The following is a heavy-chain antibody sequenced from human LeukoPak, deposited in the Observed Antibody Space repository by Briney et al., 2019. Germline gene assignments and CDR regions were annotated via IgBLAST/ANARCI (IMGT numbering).Heavy chain of an antibody. Sequence: SVKVSCKASGGTFSNYAISWVRQAPGQGLEWMGRIIPIVGITNYAQKVRGRVTITADKFTSTAYMELSSLRSEDTAVYYCTGPDTYYYDNTGLLCAFHIWGQGTMVTVSS. J-gene: IGHJ3*02. CDR2: IIPIVGIT. CDR3: TGPDTYYYDNTGLLCAFHI. V-gene: IGHV1-69*04. CDR1: GGTFSNYA. D-gene: IGHD3-22*01.